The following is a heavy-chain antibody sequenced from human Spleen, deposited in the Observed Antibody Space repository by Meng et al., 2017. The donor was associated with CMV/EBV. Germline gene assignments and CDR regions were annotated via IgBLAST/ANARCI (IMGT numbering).Heavy chain of an antibody. J-gene: IGHJ4*02. CDR1: GFTFSSHA. CDR2: TSYDGNSQ. CDR3: ARDGGGFNSSPFDY. Sequence: GFTFSSHAMHWVRQAPGKGLEWVAVTSYDGNSQYYTDSVKGRFTISRDNSDNMLYLQMNSLRVDDTAVYYCARDGGGFNSSPFDYWGQGTLVTVSS. D-gene: IGHD3-16*01. V-gene: IGHV3-30*04.